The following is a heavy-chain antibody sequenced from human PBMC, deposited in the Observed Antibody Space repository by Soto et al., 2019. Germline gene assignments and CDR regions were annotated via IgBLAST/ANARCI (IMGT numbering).Heavy chain of an antibody. V-gene: IGHV1-24*01. D-gene: IGHD3-10*01. J-gene: IGHJ1*01. CDR3: ATSPRIMVRGVIITRPEYLQH. Sequence: VSVKVSCKVSGYTLTELSMHWVRQAPGKGLEWMGGFDPEDGETIYAQKFQGRVTMTEDTSTDTAYMELRSLRSEDRAVYYCATSPRIMVRGVIITRPEYLQHWGQGTLVTVSS. CDR2: FDPEDGET. CDR1: GYTLTELS.